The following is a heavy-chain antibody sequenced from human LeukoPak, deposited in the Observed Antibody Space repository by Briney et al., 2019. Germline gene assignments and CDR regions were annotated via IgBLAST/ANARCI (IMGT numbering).Heavy chain of an antibody. V-gene: IGHV3-48*01. CDR1: RFTFSSYN. CDR3: ARDGDEWLDY. D-gene: IGHD6-19*01. Sequence: GGSLRLSRAASRFTFSSYNMNWVRQAPGKGLEWVSYIGTSSNTIYYADSVKGRFTISRDNAKNSLYLQMNSLRTEDTAVYYCARDGDEWLDYWGQGTLVTVSS. J-gene: IGHJ4*02. CDR2: IGTSSNTI.